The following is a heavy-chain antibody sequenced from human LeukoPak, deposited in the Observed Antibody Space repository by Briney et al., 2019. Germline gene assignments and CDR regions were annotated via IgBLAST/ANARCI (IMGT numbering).Heavy chain of an antibody. D-gene: IGHD1-1*01. CDR2: ISYDGSNK. Sequence: GGSLRLSCAASGFTFSSYGMHWVRQAPGKGLEWVAVISYDGSNKYYADSVKGRFTISRDNSKNTLYLQMNSLRAEDTAVYYCAKDRYENLYCYYGMDVWGQGTTVTVSS. V-gene: IGHV3-30*18. J-gene: IGHJ6*02. CDR1: GFTFSSYG. CDR3: AKDRYENLYCYYGMDV.